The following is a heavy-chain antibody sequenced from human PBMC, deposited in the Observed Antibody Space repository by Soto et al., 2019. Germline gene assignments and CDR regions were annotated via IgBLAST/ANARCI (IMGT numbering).Heavy chain of an antibody. Sequence: PGGSLRLCCAASGFTFSSYGMHWVRQAPGKGLEWVAVIWYDGSNKYYADSVKGRFTISRDNSKNTLYLQMNSLRAEDTAVYYCARDVYVEYYDFWSGYRSNPYYYYGMDVWGQGTTVTVSS. D-gene: IGHD3-3*01. CDR1: GFTFSSYG. V-gene: IGHV3-33*01. J-gene: IGHJ6*02. CDR2: IWYDGSNK. CDR3: ARDVYVEYYDFWSGYRSNPYYYYGMDV.